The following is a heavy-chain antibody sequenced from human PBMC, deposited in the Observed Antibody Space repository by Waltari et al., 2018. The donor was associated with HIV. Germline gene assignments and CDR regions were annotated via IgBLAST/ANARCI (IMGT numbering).Heavy chain of an antibody. J-gene: IGHJ6*02. V-gene: IGHV3-23*01. Sequence: EVQVLESGGALVQPGGSLRLSCAASGFTFSNYGMSWVRQAPGKGREWVLTFSGRGASTYFADSVKGRVTVSRDNSKNTLYLQMNSRRAEDTAVYFCVKEHQYSHSWYSYYGMDVWGQGTTVTVSS. CDR2: FSGRGAST. CDR1: GFTFSNYG. CDR3: VKEHQYSHSWYSYYGMDV. D-gene: IGHD6-13*01.